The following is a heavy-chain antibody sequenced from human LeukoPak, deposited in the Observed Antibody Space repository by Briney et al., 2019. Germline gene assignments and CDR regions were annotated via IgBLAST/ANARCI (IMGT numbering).Heavy chain of an antibody. CDR3: AKGAVAGFGYYYYYGVDV. CDR2: ISGSGGST. Sequence: GGPLRLSCAASGFTFTSYAMSWVRQAPGKGLEWVSAISGSGGSTYYADSVKGRFTISRDNSKNTLYLQMNSLRAEDTAIYYCAKGAVAGFGYYYYYGVDVWGQGTTVTVSS. J-gene: IGHJ6*02. D-gene: IGHD6-19*01. CDR1: GFTFTSYA. V-gene: IGHV3-23*01.